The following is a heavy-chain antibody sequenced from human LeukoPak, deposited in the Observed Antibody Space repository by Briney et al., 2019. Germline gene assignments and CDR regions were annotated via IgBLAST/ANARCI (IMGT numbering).Heavy chain of an antibody. Sequence: GGSLRLSCAASGFTFSSYGMHWVRQAPGKGLEWVAVISYDGSNKYYADSVKGRFTISRDNSKNTLYLQMNSLRSEDTAVYYCARVVDLGRVVPRSFGPFDYWGQGTLVTVSS. CDR1: GFTFSSYG. CDR3: ARVVDLGRVVPRSFGPFDY. CDR2: ISYDGSNK. V-gene: IGHV3-30*03. J-gene: IGHJ4*02. D-gene: IGHD2-2*01.